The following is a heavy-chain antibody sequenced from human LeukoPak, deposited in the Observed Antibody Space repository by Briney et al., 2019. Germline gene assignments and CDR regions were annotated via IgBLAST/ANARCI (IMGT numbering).Heavy chain of an antibody. D-gene: IGHD6-6*01. J-gene: IGHJ3*01. CDR1: GFTFSSYW. Sequence: PGGSLRLSCAASGFTFSSYWMSWVRQAPGKGLEWVANIKQDGSEKYYVDSVKGRFTISRDNAKNSLYLQMDSLRVEDTAMYYCARSSYSSSSSVWGQGTMVTVSS. V-gene: IGHV3-7*01. CDR3: ARSSYSSSSSV. CDR2: IKQDGSEK.